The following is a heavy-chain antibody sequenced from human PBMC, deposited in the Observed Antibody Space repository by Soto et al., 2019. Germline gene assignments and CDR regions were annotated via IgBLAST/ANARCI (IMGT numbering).Heavy chain of an antibody. CDR3: ARSGAYCTSITCLFDSF. Sequence: QAQLVQSGAEVKKPGASVKVSCRASGYTFSSYGYAWVRQAPGQGLEWLGWISAYNGDTNYAQKFQDRVTLTTDTSTTTAYMDLRILGSDETAVYYCARSGAYCTSITCLFDSFWGLGTLVTVSS. J-gene: IGHJ4*02. CDR2: ISAYNGDT. CDR1: GYTFSSYG. D-gene: IGHD2-8*01. V-gene: IGHV1-18*01.